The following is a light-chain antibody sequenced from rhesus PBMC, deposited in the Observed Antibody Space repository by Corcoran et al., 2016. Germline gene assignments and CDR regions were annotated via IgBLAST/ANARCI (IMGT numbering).Light chain of an antibody. CDR2: KSS. Sequence: DIQMTQSPSSLSASVGDRVTITCQASQGISSNLAWYQQKPGKVPNLLIYKSSTLQSGVPSRFSGRGSGTDFTLTISSLQPEEFATYYCQHAYGTPYTFGQGTKVEIK. J-gene: IGKJ2*01. CDR1: QGISSN. V-gene: IGKV1-25*01. CDR3: QHAYGTPYT.